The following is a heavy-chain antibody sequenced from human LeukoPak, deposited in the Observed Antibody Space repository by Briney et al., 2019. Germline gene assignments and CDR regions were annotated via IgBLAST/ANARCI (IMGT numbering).Heavy chain of an antibody. D-gene: IGHD5-12*01. Sequence: GGSLRLSCEASGFTFDDYAMHWVRQAPGKGLEWVSGISWNSGSIGYVDSVKGRFTISRDNAKNSLYLQMNSLRVEDTALYYCAKDIGGDSFIGYELGGHIGSWGQGTLVTVSS. CDR1: GFTFDDYA. CDR3: AKDIGGDSFIGYELGGHIGS. V-gene: IGHV3-9*01. CDR2: ISWNSGSI. J-gene: IGHJ4*02.